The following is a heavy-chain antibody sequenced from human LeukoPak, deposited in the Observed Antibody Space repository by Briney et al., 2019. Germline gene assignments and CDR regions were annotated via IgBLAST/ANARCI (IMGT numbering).Heavy chain of an antibody. Sequence: ASVKVSCKASGYTFTSYDINWVRQATGQGLEWMGWMNPNSGNTGYAQKFQGRVTMTRNTSISTAYMELSSLRSEDTAVYYCATAEGYGGNQGWYFDLWGRGTLVTVSS. J-gene: IGHJ2*01. CDR2: MNPNSGNT. CDR1: GYTFTSYD. V-gene: IGHV1-8*01. D-gene: IGHD4-23*01. CDR3: ATAEGYGGNQGWYFDL.